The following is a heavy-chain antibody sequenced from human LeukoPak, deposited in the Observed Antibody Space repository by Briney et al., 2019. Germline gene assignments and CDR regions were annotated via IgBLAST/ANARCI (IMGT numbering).Heavy chain of an antibody. Sequence: SETLSLTCAVYGGSFSGCYWSWIRQPPGKGLEWIGEINHSGSTNYNPSLKSRVTISVDTSKNQFSLKLSSVTAADTAVYYCARGSRLGANYFDYWGQGTLVTVSS. CDR3: ARGSRLGANYFDY. CDR2: INHSGST. D-gene: IGHD3-16*01. V-gene: IGHV4-34*01. CDR1: GGSFSGCY. J-gene: IGHJ4*02.